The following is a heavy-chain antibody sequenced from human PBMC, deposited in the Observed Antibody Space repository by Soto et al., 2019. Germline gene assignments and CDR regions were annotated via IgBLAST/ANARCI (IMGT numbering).Heavy chain of an antibody. V-gene: IGHV1-18*01. D-gene: IGHD2-15*01. J-gene: IGHJ4*02. CDR3: ARTYLGYCSGSSCRYFDY. Sequence: ASVKVSCKASGYTFTSYGISWVRQAPGQGLEWMGWISAYNGNTNYAQKLQGRVTMTTDTSTSTAYMELRSLRSDDTAVYYCARTYLGYCSGSSCRYFDYWGQGTLVNVSS. CDR2: ISAYNGNT. CDR1: GYTFTSYG.